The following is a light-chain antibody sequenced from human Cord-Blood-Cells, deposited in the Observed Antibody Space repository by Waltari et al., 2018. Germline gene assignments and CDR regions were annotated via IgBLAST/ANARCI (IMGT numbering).Light chain of an antibody. Sequence: QSALTQPRSVSGSPGQSVTISCTGTSSDVGGYNYVSWYQQHPGKAPKLMISDVSKRPEGVPDPFSSAKSGNTSSLTISGLQAEDEADYYCCSYAGSYTRVFGGGTKLTVL. V-gene: IGLV2-11*01. CDR3: CSYAGSYTRV. CDR2: DVS. CDR1: SSDVGGYNY. J-gene: IGLJ3*02.